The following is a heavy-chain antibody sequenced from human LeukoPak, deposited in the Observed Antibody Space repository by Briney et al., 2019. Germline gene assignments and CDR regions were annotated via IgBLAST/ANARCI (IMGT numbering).Heavy chain of an antibody. J-gene: IGHJ4*02. V-gene: IGHV1-2*02. CDR1: GYTFTGYY. CDR2: INPNSGGT. CDR3: ARGAEYSSSLYYFDY. D-gene: IGHD6-6*01. Sequence: ASVKVSCKASGYTFTGYYMHWVRQAPGQGLEWMGWINPNSGGTNYAQKFQGRVTMTRDTPISTAYMELSRLRSDDTAVYYCARGAEYSSSLYYFDYWGQGTLVTVSS.